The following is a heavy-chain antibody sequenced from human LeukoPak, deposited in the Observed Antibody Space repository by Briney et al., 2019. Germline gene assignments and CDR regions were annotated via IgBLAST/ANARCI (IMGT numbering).Heavy chain of an antibody. D-gene: IGHD6-19*01. V-gene: IGHV1-2*02. Sequence: GASVKVSCKASGYTFTDYYVHWVRPAPGQGLEWVGWINSNSGSTSYAQNFQGRVTMTRDTSISTLYVELSSLRSDDAAVYYCARVRVYSSGWNFDYWGQGTLVTVSS. J-gene: IGHJ4*02. CDR2: INSNSGST. CDR3: ARVRVYSSGWNFDY. CDR1: GYTFTDYY.